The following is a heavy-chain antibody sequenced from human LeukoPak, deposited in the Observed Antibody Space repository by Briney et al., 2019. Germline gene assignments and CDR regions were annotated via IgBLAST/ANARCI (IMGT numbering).Heavy chain of an antibody. J-gene: IGHJ4*02. CDR3: ARDNYGSGSYYANLYYFDY. D-gene: IGHD3-10*01. CDR2: INPNSGGT. Sequence: ASVKVSCKASGYTFTGYYMHWVRQAPGQGLEWMGWINPNSGGTNYAQKFQGRVTMTRDTSISIAYMELSRLRSDDTAVYYCARDNYGSGSYYANLYYFDYWAREPWSPSPQ. CDR1: GYTFTGYY. V-gene: IGHV1-2*02.